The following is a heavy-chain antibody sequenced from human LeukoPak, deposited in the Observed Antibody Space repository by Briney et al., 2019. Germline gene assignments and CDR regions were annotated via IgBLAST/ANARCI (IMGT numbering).Heavy chain of an antibody. D-gene: IGHD1-26*01. J-gene: IGHJ4*02. CDR2: ISGSGGST. Sequence: GGSLRLSCAASGFTFSSYAMSWVRQAPGKGLEWVSAISGSGGSTYYADSVKGRFTISRDYSKNTLYLQMNSLRAEDTAVYYCARGGSQDGAFDYWGQGTLVTVSS. CDR1: GFTFSSYA. CDR3: ARGGSQDGAFDY. V-gene: IGHV3-23*01.